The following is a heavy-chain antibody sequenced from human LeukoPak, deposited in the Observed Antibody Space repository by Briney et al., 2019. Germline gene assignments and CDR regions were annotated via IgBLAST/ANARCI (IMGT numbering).Heavy chain of an antibody. CDR1: AYSISSDYY. Sequence: PAETLSLTCAVSAYSISSDYYWGWIRQPPGKGLEWIGTIYHSGTTYYSPSLKSRVTISVDTSKNQFSLKLSSVTAADTAVYYCARESVSSGTNWFDPWGQGTLVTVSS. CDR2: IYHSGTT. CDR3: ARESVSSGTNWFDP. V-gene: IGHV4-38-2*02. D-gene: IGHD3-10*01. J-gene: IGHJ5*02.